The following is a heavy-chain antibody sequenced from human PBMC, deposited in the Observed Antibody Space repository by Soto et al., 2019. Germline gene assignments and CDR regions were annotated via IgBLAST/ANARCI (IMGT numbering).Heavy chain of an antibody. CDR2: IIPIFGTA. J-gene: IGHJ6*02. CDR3: ARDYYDSSGYTLRPNYGMDV. V-gene: IGHV1-69*13. Sequence: SVKVSCKASGGTFSSYAISWVRQAPGQGLEWMGGIIPIFGTANYAQKFQGRVTITADESTSTAYMELSSLRSEDTAVYYCARDYYDSSGYTLRPNYGMDVWGQGTTVTVSS. CDR1: GGTFSSYA. D-gene: IGHD3-22*01.